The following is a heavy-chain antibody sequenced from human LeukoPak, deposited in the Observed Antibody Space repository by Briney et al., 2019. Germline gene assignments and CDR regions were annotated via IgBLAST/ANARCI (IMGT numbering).Heavy chain of an antibody. Sequence: SETLSLTCTVSGGSISSSSYYWGWIRQPPGKGLEWIGSIYYSGSTYYNPSLKSRVTISVDTSKNQFSPKLSSVTAADTAVYYCARAIVVVPAAPSDWFDPWGQGTLVTVSS. CDR2: IYYSGST. CDR1: GGSISSSSYY. D-gene: IGHD2-2*01. V-gene: IGHV4-39*07. J-gene: IGHJ5*02. CDR3: ARAIVVVPAAPSDWFDP.